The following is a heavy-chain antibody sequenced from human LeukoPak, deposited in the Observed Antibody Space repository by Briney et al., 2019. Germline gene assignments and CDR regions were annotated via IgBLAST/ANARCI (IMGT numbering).Heavy chain of an antibody. CDR3: ARDGSCFDF. J-gene: IGHJ4*02. D-gene: IGHD6-19*01. V-gene: IGHV3-7*01. CDR2: IKGDGTKM. Sequence: PGGSLRLSRGASGFTFSEYWMTWVRQAPGRGPEWVANIKGDGTKMYYVDSVKGRFTISRDNDKNSLYLQMNNLRVEDTAVYHCARDGSCFDFWGQGALVTVSS. CDR1: GFTFSEYW.